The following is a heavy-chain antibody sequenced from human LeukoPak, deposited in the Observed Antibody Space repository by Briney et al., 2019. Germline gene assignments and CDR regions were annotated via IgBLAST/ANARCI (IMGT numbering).Heavy chain of an antibody. Sequence: SETLSLTCTVSGASVTTSYWSWIRQSAGKELEWIGRVYISGDTKYNPSLMGRVFMSLDVSKGQFSLSLRSVTAADTAVYFCARLIAEVGRGTNYFDTWGQGTPVTVSS. CDR2: VYISGDT. CDR3: ARLIAEVGRGTNYFDT. D-gene: IGHD2-21*01. J-gene: IGHJ4*02. V-gene: IGHV4-4*07. CDR1: GASVTTSY.